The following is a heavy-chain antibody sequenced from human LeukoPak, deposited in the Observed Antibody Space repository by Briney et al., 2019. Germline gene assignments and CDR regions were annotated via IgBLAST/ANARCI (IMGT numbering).Heavy chain of an antibody. CDR1: GFTFSNYA. CDR2: ISGSGGYT. V-gene: IGHV3-23*01. D-gene: IGHD3-22*01. J-gene: IGHJ3*02. CDR3: AKDGVTMITTSI. Sequence: GGSLRLSCAASGFTFSNYAMSWVRQAPGKGLEWVSGISGSGGYTYYADSVKGRFTISRDNSNNTPYLQMNSLRAEDTAVYYCAKDGVTMITTSIWGQGTMVTVSS.